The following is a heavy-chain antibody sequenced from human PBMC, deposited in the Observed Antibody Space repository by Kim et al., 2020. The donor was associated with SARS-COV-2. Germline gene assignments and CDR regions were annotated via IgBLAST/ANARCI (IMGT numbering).Heavy chain of an antibody. Sequence: SETLSLTCAVYVGSFSGHFWSWIRQPPGKGLEWIGEINHSGDTNYNASLRSRVTISVDTSKNQFSLKLTSVTAADTAVYYCARTGDGHNPPPGHWGQGTPVPVPP. D-gene: IGHD1-26*01. CDR1: VGSFSGHF. J-gene: IGHJ1*01. V-gene: IGHV4-34*01. CDR2: INHSGDT. CDR3: ARTGDGHNPPPGH.